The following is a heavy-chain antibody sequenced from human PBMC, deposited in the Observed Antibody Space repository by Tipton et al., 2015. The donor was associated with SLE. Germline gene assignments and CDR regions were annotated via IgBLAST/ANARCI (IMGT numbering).Heavy chain of an antibody. D-gene: IGHD2-15*01. V-gene: IGHV3-30*02. J-gene: IGHJ4*02. CDR2: IRYDGSNK. CDR3: AKDLKSLYPD. CDR1: GFTFSSHG. Sequence: GSLRLSCVGSGFTFSSHGMHWVRQAPGKGLEWAAFIRYDGSNKYYADSVKGRFTISRDNSKNTVYLQMNSLRAEDTAVYYCAKDLKSLYPDWGQGTLVTVSS.